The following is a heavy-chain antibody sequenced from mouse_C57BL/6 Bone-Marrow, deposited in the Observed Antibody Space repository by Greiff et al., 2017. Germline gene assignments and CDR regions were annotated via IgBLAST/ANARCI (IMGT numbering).Heavy chain of an antibody. D-gene: IGHD1-1*01. CDR2: IWSGGST. J-gene: IGHJ2*01. CDR1: GFSLTSYG. CDR3: AKDYGSSFFDY. V-gene: IGHV2-4*01. Sequence: VQGVESGPGLVQPSQSLSITCTVSGFSLTSYGVHWVRQPPGKGLEWLGVIWSGGSTDYNAAFISRLSISKDNSKSQVFFKMNSLQADDTAIYYCAKDYGSSFFDYWGQGTTLTVSS.